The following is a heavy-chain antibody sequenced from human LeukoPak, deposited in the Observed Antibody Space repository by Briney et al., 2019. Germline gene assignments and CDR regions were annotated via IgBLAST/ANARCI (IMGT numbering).Heavy chain of an antibody. CDR2: ISATASNT. CDR3: AKDWYNPLNYFDY. D-gene: IGHD1-1*01. V-gene: IGHV3-23*01. J-gene: IGHJ4*02. CDR1: GFTFSSYA. Sequence: PGGSLRLSCAASGFTFSSYAMSWVRQAPGKGLEWVSAISATASNTYYADSVKGRFTISRDNSKSTLYLQMNSLRVDDTAVYYCAKDWYNPLNYFDYWGQGSLVTVSS.